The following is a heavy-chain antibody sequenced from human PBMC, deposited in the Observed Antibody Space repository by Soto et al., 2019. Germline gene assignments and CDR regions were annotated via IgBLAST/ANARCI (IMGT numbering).Heavy chain of an antibody. CDR2: IYPGDSDT. D-gene: IGHD3-22*01. Sequence: GESLKNSCKGSGPHFASNWIGWVRQLTWKCLEWMGIIYPGDSDTRLSPSLQGQVTISADKSIDTAYLQWNSLKASDTAMYYCAIRLHPSGYYFDYWGLGTLVTV. J-gene: IGHJ4*02. CDR3: AIRLHPSGYYFDY. CDR1: GPHFASNW. V-gene: IGHV5-51*01.